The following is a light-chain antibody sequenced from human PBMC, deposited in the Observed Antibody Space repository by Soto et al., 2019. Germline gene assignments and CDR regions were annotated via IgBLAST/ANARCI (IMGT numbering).Light chain of an antibody. CDR1: QGISNY. CDR2: AAS. CDR3: QRYISAPFT. V-gene: IGKV1-27*01. Sequence: DIQMTQAPSSLSAAVGDRVTITCRATQGISNYLAWYQQKPGKVPKLLIYAASTLQSGAPSRFSGSGSGTAFTLTISSLQPEDVATYYCQRYISAPFTFGPGTNVDIK. J-gene: IGKJ3*01.